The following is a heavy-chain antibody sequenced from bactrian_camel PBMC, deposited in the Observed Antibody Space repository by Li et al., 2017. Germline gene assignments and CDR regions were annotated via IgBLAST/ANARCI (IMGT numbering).Heavy chain of an antibody. J-gene: IGHJ4*01. V-gene: IGHV3-3*01. D-gene: IGHD6*01. Sequence: QLVESGGGSAQGGGSLRLSCVLSGHSRGSNCVGWFRLPPGRAPAEREGIAAIRKSGGETWYHDSVKGRFTISQDNGKNTIYLQMNNLQPEDTAMYYCAEGRGSRGDHCYSLNYWGQGTQVTVS. CDR2: IRKSGGET. CDR3: AEGRGSRGDHCYSLNY. CDR1: GHSRGSNC.